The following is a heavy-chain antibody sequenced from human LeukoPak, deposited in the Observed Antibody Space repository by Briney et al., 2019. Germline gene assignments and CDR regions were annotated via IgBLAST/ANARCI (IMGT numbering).Heavy chain of an antibody. J-gene: IGHJ4*02. Sequence: SETLSLTCTVSGGSISSYYWSWIRQSPGKGLEWIGYIYHTGSTSYSPSLKSRVTISADTSQDQFSLKLSSVTAADTAVYYCASRKLGNDYWGQGTLVTVSS. CDR1: GGSISSYY. CDR2: IYHTGST. D-gene: IGHD7-27*01. CDR3: ASRKLGNDY. V-gene: IGHV4-59*01.